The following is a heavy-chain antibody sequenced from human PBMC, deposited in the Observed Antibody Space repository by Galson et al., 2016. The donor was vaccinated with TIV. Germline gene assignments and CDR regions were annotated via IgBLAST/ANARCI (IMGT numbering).Heavy chain of an antibody. Sequence: SVKVSCKASGDTFSGYYIYWVRQAPGQGLEWMGWINPKSGSTKYAQRFQGRVTMTRDTSISTAYMGVSWLRPDDTAVFYCARVVTGGYVDVWGKGTTVTVSS. CDR2: INPKSGST. D-gene: IGHD3-16*01. J-gene: IGHJ6*04. CDR1: GDTFSGYY. V-gene: IGHV1-2*02. CDR3: ARVVTGGYVDV.